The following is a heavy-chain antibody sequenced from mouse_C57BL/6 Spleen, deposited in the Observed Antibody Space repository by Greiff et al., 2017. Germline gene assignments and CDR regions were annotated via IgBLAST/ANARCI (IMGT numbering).Heavy chain of an antibody. J-gene: IGHJ4*01. CDR1: GYTFTSYW. D-gene: IGHD2-2*01. CDR3: ASSTMVTTGSLYAMDY. Sequence: QVQLQQPGAELVKPGASVKLSCKASGYTFTSYWMHWVKQRPGQGLEWIGMIHPNSGSTNYNEKFKSKATLTVDKSSSTAYMQLSSLTSEDSAVYYCASSTMVTTGSLYAMDYWGQGTSVTVSS. V-gene: IGHV1-64*01. CDR2: IHPNSGST.